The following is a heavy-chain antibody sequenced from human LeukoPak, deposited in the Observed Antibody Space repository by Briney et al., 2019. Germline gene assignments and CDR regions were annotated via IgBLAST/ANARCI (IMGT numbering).Heavy chain of an antibody. V-gene: IGHV3-23*01. CDR1: GFTFSSCA. Sequence: GGSLRLSCVASGFTFSSCAMSWVRQAPGKGLECVSTISGTGGSTYYADSVKGRFTTSRDNSKNTLYLQMSSLRAEDTAIYYCARDREWLRPQDYWGQGTLVTVSS. CDR3: ARDREWLRPQDY. D-gene: IGHD5-12*01. CDR2: ISGTGGST. J-gene: IGHJ4*02.